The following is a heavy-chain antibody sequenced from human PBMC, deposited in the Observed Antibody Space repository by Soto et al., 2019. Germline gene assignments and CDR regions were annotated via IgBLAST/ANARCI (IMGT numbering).Heavy chain of an antibody. CDR1: GDSISSYY. J-gene: IGHJ4*02. CDR3: ARRWGRTFDY. D-gene: IGHD7-27*01. Sequence: SETLSLTCTVSGDSISSYYWSWIRQPPGKGLEWIGYIYYSGSTNYNPSLKSRVTISVDTSKNQFSLKLSSVTAADTAVYYCARRWGRTFDYWGQGTVVTVSS. V-gene: IGHV4-59*08. CDR2: IYYSGST.